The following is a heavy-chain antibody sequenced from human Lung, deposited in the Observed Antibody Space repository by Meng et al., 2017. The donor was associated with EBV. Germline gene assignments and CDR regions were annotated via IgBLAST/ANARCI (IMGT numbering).Heavy chain of an antibody. CDR1: GFTFSSYA. J-gene: IGHJ4*01. D-gene: IGHD6-25*01. CDR2: ISGSGGAT. Sequence: QLWESGGDLVQPGGSLRLSCAASGFTFSSYAMSWVRQAPGKGLEWVSTISGSGGATYNADSVKGRFAISRDNSKNTLYLQMNSLRAEDTAVYYCTKKAGSVFDYWGQGTLVTVSS. CDR3: TKKAGSVFDY. V-gene: IGHV3-23*01.